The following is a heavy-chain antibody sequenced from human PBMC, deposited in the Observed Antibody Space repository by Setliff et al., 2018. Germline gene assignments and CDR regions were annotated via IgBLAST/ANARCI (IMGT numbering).Heavy chain of an antibody. D-gene: IGHD3-10*01. CDR1: GFTFSTYW. CDR3: AKDDQIRGHNLDY. V-gene: IGHV3-23*01. Sequence: GGSLRLSCTASGFTFSTYWMSWVRQAPGKGLEWVSAISGSGGSTYYADSVKGRFTISRDNSNNTLYLQMNSLRADDTATYYCAKDDQIRGHNLDYWGQGTLVTVSS. J-gene: IGHJ4*02. CDR2: ISGSGGST.